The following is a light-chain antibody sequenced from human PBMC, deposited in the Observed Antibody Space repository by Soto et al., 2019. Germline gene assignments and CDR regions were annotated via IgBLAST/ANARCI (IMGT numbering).Light chain of an antibody. Sequence: QSVLTQPTSVSGSPGQSITISCTGTSSDVGGYNYVSWYQHHPGKAPKLMICDVSDRPSGVSNRFSGSKSGDTASLTISGLQAEDDADYSCSSYTSSSTPCVFGTGTNVNV. CDR3: SSYTSSSTPCV. J-gene: IGLJ1*01. V-gene: IGLV2-14*03. CDR1: SSDVGGYNY. CDR2: DVS.